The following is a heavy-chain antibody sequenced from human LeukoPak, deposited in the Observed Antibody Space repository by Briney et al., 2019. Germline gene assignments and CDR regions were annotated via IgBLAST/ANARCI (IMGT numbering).Heavy chain of an antibody. CDR1: GCSISSGDYF. D-gene: IGHD1-26*01. J-gene: IGHJ4*02. CDR2: IYYSGTT. V-gene: IGHV4-30-4*01. CDR3: ARVEDSGSFGFDY. Sequence: SQTLSLTCSVSGCSISSGDYFWTWIRQPPGKGLEYIGYIYYSGTTYYNPSLKSRITMSVDMSANRFSLRLTSVSAADTAVYYCARVEDSGSFGFDYWGQGTLVTVSS.